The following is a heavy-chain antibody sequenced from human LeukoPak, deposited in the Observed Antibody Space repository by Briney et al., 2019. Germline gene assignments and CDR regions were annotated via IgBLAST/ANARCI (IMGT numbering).Heavy chain of an antibody. Sequence: PGGSLRLSCVASGFTFSSRDWMTWVRQAPGKGLEWVANIKQDGSEKNYVDSVKGRFTISRDNAKNSLYLQMNSLRAEDTAVYYCARGGDFWSGYPYYYYMDVWGKGTTVTISS. CDR2: IKQDGSEK. CDR3: ARGGDFWSGYPYYYYMDV. J-gene: IGHJ6*03. CDR1: GFTFSSRDW. D-gene: IGHD3-3*01. V-gene: IGHV3-7*04.